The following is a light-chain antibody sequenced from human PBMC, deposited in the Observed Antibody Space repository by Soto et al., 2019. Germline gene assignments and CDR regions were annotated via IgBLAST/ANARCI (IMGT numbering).Light chain of an antibody. Sequence: EIVLTQSPGTLSLSPGEGATLSCRASQSVSSNTLAWYQQRFGQAPRLLIFGTSNRATGIPDRFSGSGSGTDFSLTISRLEPADFAVYYCQQHGSSPYTFGQGTKLEIK. CDR3: QQHGSSPYT. CDR1: QSVSSNT. CDR2: GTS. J-gene: IGKJ2*01. V-gene: IGKV3-20*01.